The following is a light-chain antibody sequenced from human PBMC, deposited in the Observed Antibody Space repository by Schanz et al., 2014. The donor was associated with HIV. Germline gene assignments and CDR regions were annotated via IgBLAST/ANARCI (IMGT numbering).Light chain of an antibody. J-gene: IGKJ2*01. CDR1: QSVHYN. CDR3: QQRQSRPPIYT. V-gene: IGKV3-15*01. Sequence: EIVLTQSPGTLSLSPGERATLSCRASQSVHYNLAWYQQRPGQGPRLLIYSASTRATGIPARFSGSGSGTEFTLTISSLQSEDFAVYYCQQRQSRPPIYTFGQGTKLEIK. CDR2: SAS.